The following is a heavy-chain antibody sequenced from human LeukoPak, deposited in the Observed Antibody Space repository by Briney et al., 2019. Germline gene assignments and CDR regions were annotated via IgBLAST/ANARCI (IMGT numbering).Heavy chain of an antibody. J-gene: IGHJ4*02. CDR1: GGSINSYY. CDR3: ARRSGRHFDY. V-gene: IGHV4-59*08. CDR2: VYGTGST. Sequence: SETLSLTCTVSGGSINSYYWSWIRQPPGKELEWIGYVYGTGSTNYNPSLKSRVTFSVDTSKNQFSLNLSSVTAADTAMYYCARRSGRHFDYWGQGTLVTVSS.